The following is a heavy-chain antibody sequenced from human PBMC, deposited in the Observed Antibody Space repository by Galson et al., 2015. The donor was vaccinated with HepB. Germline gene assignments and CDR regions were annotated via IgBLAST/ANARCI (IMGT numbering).Heavy chain of an antibody. J-gene: IGHJ2*01. D-gene: IGHD7-27*01. V-gene: IGHV3-53*01. CDR1: GFDVSSNY. CDR2: IHISGDT. CDR3: ASRTGDRNWYFDV. Sequence: SLRLSCAVSGFDVSSNYVSWVRQAPGKGLEWVSLIHISGDTTYADSVKGRFTISRDNSKNTLYLQMNNLRAEDTAVYYCASRTGDRNWYFDVWGRGTLVTVSS.